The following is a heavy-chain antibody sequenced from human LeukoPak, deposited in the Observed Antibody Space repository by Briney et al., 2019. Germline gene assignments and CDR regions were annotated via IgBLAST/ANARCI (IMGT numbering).Heavy chain of an antibody. Sequence: PGGSLRLSCAASGFTFSSYGMHWVRQAPGKGLEWVAFIRYDGSNKYYADSVKGRFTISRDNSKNTLYLQMNSLRAEGTAVYYCAKIRFGEYYYYYGMDVWGQGTTVTVSS. J-gene: IGHJ6*02. V-gene: IGHV3-30*02. CDR1: GFTFSSYG. D-gene: IGHD3-10*01. CDR3: AKIRFGEYYYYYGMDV. CDR2: IRYDGSNK.